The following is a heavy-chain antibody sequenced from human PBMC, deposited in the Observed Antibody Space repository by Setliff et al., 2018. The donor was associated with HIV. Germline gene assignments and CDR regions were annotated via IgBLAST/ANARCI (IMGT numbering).Heavy chain of an antibody. V-gene: IGHV1-58*02. CDR1: GFTFTNSA. D-gene: IGHD3-10*01. CDR3: AAASNRRVRGVNLRYYCYMDV. CDR2: IVVGSYNT. J-gene: IGHJ6*03. Sequence: CKASGFTFTNSAMQWVRQARGQRLEWIGWIVVGSYNTNYAQKFQERVTITRDLSTSTAYMELSSLRSEDTAVYYCAAASNRRVRGVNLRYYCYMDVWGKGTTVTVSS.